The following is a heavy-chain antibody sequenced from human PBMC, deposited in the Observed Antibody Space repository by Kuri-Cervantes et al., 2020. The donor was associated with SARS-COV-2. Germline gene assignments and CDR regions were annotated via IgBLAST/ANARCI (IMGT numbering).Heavy chain of an antibody. D-gene: IGHD2-21*01. CDR2: ISGSGSYI. CDR1: GFSLSRYT. CDR3: ARVAGEGPIYYYYMDV. J-gene: IGHJ6*03. Sequence: GESLKISCAASGFSLSRYTMNWVRQAPGKALEWVSSISGSGSYIYYAGSVKGRFTISKESGENSLYLHMNSLRGDDTAVYYCARVAGEGPIYYYYMDVWGKGTTVTVSS. V-gene: IGHV3-21*01.